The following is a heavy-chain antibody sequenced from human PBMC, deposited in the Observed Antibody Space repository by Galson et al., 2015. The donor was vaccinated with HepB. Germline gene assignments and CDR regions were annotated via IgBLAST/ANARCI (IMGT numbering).Heavy chain of an antibody. CDR1: GFSVSSDY. CDR3: ARGAAPGSGYFDQ. CDR2: MFVGGER. Sequence: SLRLSCAASGFSVSSDYMNWVRQAPGKGLEWVSAMFVGGERNYAGPVSGRFTISRDNSKNTLYIQMGSLRAEDTAVYYCARGAAPGSGYFDQWGQGTVVTVSS. V-gene: IGHV3-53*01. J-gene: IGHJ4*02. D-gene: IGHD6-13*01.